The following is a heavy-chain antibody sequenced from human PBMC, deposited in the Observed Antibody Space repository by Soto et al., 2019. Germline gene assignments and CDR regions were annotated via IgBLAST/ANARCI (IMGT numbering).Heavy chain of an antibody. CDR3: EKAAQTRYNWNDLGNWFDP. Sequence: QVQLVQSGAEVKKPGSSVKVSCKESGGTFSSYAIAWVRQAPGEGLEWMGGIVPIFGIANYAQKCQGRVAITADEATNTAYMELSSLRSDDTAVYYCEKAAQTRYNWNDLGNWFDPWGQGTLVIVSS. CDR1: GGTFSSYA. CDR2: IVPIFGIA. J-gene: IGHJ5*02. V-gene: IGHV1-69*01. D-gene: IGHD1-1*01.